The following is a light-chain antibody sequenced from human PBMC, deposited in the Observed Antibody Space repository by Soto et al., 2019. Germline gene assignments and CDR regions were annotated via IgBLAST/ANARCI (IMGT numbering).Light chain of an antibody. CDR3: QSYHSSYPYV. J-gene: IGLJ1*01. CDR2: EDN. V-gene: IGLV6-57*03. Sequence: NFMLTQRHSVSESPGKTVTISCTRSGGSITSGYVQWYQQRPGSAPTTVIYEDNQRPSGVPDRFSGSIDSSSNSASLTISGLKTEDEADYYCQSYHSSYPYVFGTGTKVAVL. CDR1: GGSITSGY.